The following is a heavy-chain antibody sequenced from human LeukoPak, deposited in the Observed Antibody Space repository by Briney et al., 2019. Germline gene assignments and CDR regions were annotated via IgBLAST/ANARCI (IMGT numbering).Heavy chain of an antibody. J-gene: IGHJ4*02. CDR2: IYYSGST. D-gene: IGHD6-19*01. Sequence: SETLSLTCTVSGGSISSGSYYWGWIRQPPGKGLEWIGSIYYSGSTYYNPSLKSRVTISVDTSKNQFSLKLSSVTAADTAVYYCASRYSSGWYGWGQGTLVTVSS. CDR1: GGSISSGSYY. CDR3: ASRYSSGWYG. V-gene: IGHV4-39*01.